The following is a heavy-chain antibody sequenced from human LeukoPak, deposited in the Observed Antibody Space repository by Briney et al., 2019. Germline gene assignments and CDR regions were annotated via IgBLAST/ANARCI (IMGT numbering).Heavy chain of an antibody. D-gene: IGHD2-15*01. CDR2: ISVSGGST. Sequence: GGSLRLSCVATGFTFTDYEINWVRQAPGKGLEWVSAISVSGGSTYYADSVKGRFTISRDNSKNTLFLQMNSLTAEDTAIYSCARPRLEYCSGGSCFDAFDIWGQGTMVTVSS. V-gene: IGHV3-23*01. CDR3: ARPRLEYCSGGSCFDAFDI. J-gene: IGHJ3*02. CDR1: GFTFTDYE.